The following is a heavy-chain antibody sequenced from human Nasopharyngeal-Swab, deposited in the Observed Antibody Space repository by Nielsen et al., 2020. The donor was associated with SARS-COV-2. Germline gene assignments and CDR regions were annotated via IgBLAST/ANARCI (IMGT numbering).Heavy chain of an antibody. J-gene: IGHJ4*02. V-gene: IGHV3-30*18. Sequence: GESLKISCAASGFTFSRYGMHRVRQAPGKGLEWVAVISYDGSNKYYADSVKSRFTISRDNSKNTLYLQMNSLRAEDTSVYYCAKGVERAAEDYWGQGTLVTVSS. D-gene: IGHD6-13*01. CDR3: AKGVERAAEDY. CDR1: GFTFSRYG. CDR2: ISYDGSNK.